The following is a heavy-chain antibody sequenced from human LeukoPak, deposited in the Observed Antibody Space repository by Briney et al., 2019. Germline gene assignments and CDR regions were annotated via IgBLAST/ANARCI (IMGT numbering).Heavy chain of an antibody. D-gene: IGHD6-19*01. V-gene: IGHV3-20*04. Sequence: GGSLRLFCAASGFTFDDYDMSWVRQAPGKGLEWVSGINWNGGSTGYADSVKGRFTISRDNARNSLYLQMNSLRAEDTALYYCARIAMAGIGDGFDIWGKGTIVSSSS. CDR1: GFTFDDYD. CDR2: INWNGGST. CDR3: ARIAMAGIGDGFDI. J-gene: IGHJ3*02.